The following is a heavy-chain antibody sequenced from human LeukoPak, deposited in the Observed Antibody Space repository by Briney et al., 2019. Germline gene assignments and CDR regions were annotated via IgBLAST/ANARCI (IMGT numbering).Heavy chain of an antibody. CDR1: GYTFTGYY. D-gene: IGHD3-22*01. V-gene: IGHV1-2*02. J-gene: IGHJ4*02. CDR3: ARDPPLYSYYYDSSGYYLDY. CDR2: INPNSGGT. Sequence: ASVKVSCKASGYTFTGYYIHWVRQAPGQGLEWMGWINPNSGGTNYAQKFQGRVTMTRDTSISTAYMELSRLRSDDTAVYYCARDPPLYSYYYDSSGYYLDYWGQGTLVTVSS.